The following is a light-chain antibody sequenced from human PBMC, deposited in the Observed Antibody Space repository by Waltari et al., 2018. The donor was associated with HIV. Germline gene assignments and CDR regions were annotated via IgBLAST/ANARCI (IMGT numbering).Light chain of an antibody. CDR3: GTWDSSLSAGGV. V-gene: IGLV1-51*01. CDR2: DNN. CDR1: SSNIGNNY. J-gene: IGLJ2*01. Sequence: QSVLTQPPSVSAAPGHKVTISCSGSSSNIGNNYVSWYQQLPGTAPKLLIYDNNKRPSGMPDRVSGSKSGTSATLGSTGLQTGDEADYYCGTWDSSLSAGGVFGGGTKLTVL.